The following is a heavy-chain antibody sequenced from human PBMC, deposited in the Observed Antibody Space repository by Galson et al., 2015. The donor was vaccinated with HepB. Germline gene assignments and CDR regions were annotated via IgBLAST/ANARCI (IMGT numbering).Heavy chain of an antibody. D-gene: IGHD5-18*01. J-gene: IGHJ4*02. Sequence: SLRLSCAGSGFTFSSYWINWVRQAPGKGLEWVANIKEDGRDKYYVDSVKGRFTISRDNAKNSVYLQMNSLRAEDTAVYYCASLDSRARPKNYWGQGTLVTVSS. CDR2: IKEDGRDK. CDR1: GFTFSSYW. V-gene: IGHV3-7*01. CDR3: ASLDSRARPKNY.